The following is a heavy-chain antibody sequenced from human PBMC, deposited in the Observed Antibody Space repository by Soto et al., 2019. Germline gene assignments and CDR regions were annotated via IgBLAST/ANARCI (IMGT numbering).Heavy chain of an antibody. V-gene: IGHV3-7*01. CDR2: LNGDGSVK. Sequence: EVRLVESGGGLVQPGGSLRLSCAASGFTFNAYWMSWVRQAPGKGPEFVANLNGDGSVKSYMDSVKGRFIISRDNAKNSMFLQMNSLRTEDTAMYYCARDPAYSAFDVWGQGAMVTVSS. CDR1: GFTFNAYW. D-gene: IGHD5-18*01. CDR3: ARDPAYSAFDV. J-gene: IGHJ3*01.